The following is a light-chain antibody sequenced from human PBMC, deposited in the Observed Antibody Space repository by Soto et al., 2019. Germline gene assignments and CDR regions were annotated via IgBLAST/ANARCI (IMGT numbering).Light chain of an antibody. J-gene: IGLJ7*01. CDR2: GNS. CDR3: QSYDSSLSGSV. CDR1: SSNIGAGCD. V-gene: IGLV1-40*01. Sequence: QSVLAQPPSVSGAPGQRVTIPCTGSSSNIGAGCDVHWYQQLPGTAPKLLIYGNSNRPSGVPDRFSGSKSGTSASLAITGLQAEDEADYYCQSYDSSLSGSVFGGGTQLTVL.